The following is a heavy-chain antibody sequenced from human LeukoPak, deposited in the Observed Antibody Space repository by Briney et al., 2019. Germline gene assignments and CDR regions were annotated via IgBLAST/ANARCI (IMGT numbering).Heavy chain of an antibody. CDR2: IYTTGST. V-gene: IGHV4-4*07. CDR3: ASTYSDTDWNFDY. Sequence: TTSETLSLTCTVSGASIGNFYWSWIRQPAGKGLEWIGRIYTTGSTSYNPSLKSRVTMSVDTSKNQFSLKLNSVTAADTAFYYCASTYSDTDWNFDYWGQGTLVTVSS. J-gene: IGHJ4*02. D-gene: IGHD5-12*01. CDR1: GASIGNFY.